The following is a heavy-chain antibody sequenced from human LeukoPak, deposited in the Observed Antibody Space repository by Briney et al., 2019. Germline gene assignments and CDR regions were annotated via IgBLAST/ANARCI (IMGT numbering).Heavy chain of an antibody. Sequence: PGRSLRLSCAASGFTGSSNYMSWVRQAPGKGLEWVSVIYSGGSTYYADSVKGRFTISRDNSKNTLYLQMNSLRPEDTAVYYCARGDYYDSSGYCLGYFDYWGQGTLVTVSS. CDR2: IYSGGST. V-gene: IGHV3-53*01. CDR1: GFTGSSNY. J-gene: IGHJ4*02. D-gene: IGHD3-22*01. CDR3: ARGDYYDSSGYCLGYFDY.